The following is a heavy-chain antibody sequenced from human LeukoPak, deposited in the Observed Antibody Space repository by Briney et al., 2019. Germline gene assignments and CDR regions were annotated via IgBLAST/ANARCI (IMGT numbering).Heavy chain of an antibody. CDR3: ARGGGCSYGDFDY. D-gene: IGHD5-18*01. CDR2: ISSSSSYI. CDR1: GFTFSSYS. V-gene: IGHV3-21*01. Sequence: GGGLVKPGGSLRLSCAASGFTFSSYSMNWVRQAPGKGLEWVSSISSSSSYIYYADSVKGRFTISRDNAKNSLYLQMNSLRAKDTAVYYCARGGGCSYGDFDYWGQGTLVTVSS. J-gene: IGHJ4*02.